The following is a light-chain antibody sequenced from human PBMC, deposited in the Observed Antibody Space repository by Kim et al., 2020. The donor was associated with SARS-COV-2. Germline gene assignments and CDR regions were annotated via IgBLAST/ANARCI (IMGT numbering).Light chain of an antibody. CDR3: NSRDSSGAV. J-gene: IGLJ7*01. CDR1: SLRSYY. CDR2: GKN. V-gene: IGLV3-19*01. Sequence: VALGQTARITCQGASLRSYYASWYQQKPGQAPVLVFYGKNTRPSGIPDRFSGPSSENTASLTITGAQAEDGADYYCNSRDSSGAVFGGGTKLTVL.